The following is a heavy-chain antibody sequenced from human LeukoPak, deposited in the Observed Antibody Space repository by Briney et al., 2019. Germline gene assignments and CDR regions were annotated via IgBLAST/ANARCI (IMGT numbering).Heavy chain of an antibody. CDR3: ARGWYYYDSSGHKDYFDY. Sequence: PGGSLRLSCAASGFTFSDYIMNWVRQAPEKGLEWVPSISSSSGYTYYVDSVKGRFTISRDNAKNSLYLQMNSLRAEDTAVYYCARGWYYYDSSGHKDYFDYWGQGTLVTVSS. CDR1: GFTFSDYI. CDR2: ISSSSGYT. J-gene: IGHJ4*02. V-gene: IGHV3-21*01. D-gene: IGHD3-22*01.